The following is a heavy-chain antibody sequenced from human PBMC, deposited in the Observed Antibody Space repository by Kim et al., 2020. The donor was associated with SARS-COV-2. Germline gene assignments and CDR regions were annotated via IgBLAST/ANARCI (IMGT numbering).Heavy chain of an antibody. D-gene: IGHD2-2*01. CDR3: AREGPAAPYYYFGVDV. V-gene: IGHV4-59*01. Sequence: PSLKSRVTISVATSKNQSSLKLSSVTAADTAVYCCAREGPAAPYYYFGVDVWGQGTTVTVSS. J-gene: IGHJ6*02.